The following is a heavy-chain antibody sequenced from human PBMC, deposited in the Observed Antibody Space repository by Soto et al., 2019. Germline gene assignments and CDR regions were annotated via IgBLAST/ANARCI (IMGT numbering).Heavy chain of an antibody. V-gene: IGHV2-5*02. D-gene: IGHD5-12*01. CDR3: TLWTIVGTILRFDF. Sequence: QITLKESGPTLVKPTQTLTLTCTLSGFSLSTSGVGVGWIRQPPGKALEWLALIYWDDDKRYSPSLKSRVTITKDTSKNQVALTMTNMDPVDTATYYCTLWTIVGTILRFDFWGQGTLVTVSS. CDR2: IYWDDDK. CDR1: GFSLSTSGVG. J-gene: IGHJ4*02.